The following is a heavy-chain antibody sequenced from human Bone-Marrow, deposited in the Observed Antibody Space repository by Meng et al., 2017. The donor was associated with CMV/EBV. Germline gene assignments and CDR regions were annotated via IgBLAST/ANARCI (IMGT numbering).Heavy chain of an antibody. D-gene: IGHD3-9*01. J-gene: IGHJ5*02. CDR2: INHGGST. V-gene: IGHV4-34*01. Sequence: YYWSWIRKPPGKGLEWIGEINHGGSTNYNPSLKSRVTMSGDTSKNQFSLNLTSMTAADTAVYYCARGRRGRRYYDVLTGYNWFDPWGQGTLVTVSS. CDR3: ARGRRGRRYYDVLTGYNWFDP. CDR1: YY.